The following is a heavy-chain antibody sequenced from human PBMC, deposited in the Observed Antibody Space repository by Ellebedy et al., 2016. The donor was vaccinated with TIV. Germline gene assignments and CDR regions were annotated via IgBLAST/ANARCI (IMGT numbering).Heavy chain of an antibody. CDR3: ARELELLYHGSGSYRRKYYFDY. CDR2: ISAYSGNT. V-gene: IGHV1-18*01. J-gene: IGHJ4*02. CDR1: GYTFTSYG. Sequence: AASVKVSCKASGYTFTSYGISWVRQAPGQGLEWMGWISAYSGNTNYAQKLQGRVTMTTDKSTSTAYMELRSLRSDDTAVYYCARELELLYHGSGSYRRKYYFDYWGQGTLVTVSS. D-gene: IGHD3-10*01.